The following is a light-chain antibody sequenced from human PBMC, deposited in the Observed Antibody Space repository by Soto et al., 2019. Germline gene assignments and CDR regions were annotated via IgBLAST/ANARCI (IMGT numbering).Light chain of an antibody. CDR1: SSNIGSNF. V-gene: IGLV1-47*01. Sequence: QSVLTQPPSASGTPGQRVTISCSGSSSNIGSNFVYWYQQFPGTAPKLLIYRNNQRPSGVPDRFSGSKSGTSASLAISGLPSEDEADYYCAASDDSLSGWVFGGGTKVTVL. CDR3: AASDDSLSGWV. J-gene: IGLJ3*02. CDR2: RNN.